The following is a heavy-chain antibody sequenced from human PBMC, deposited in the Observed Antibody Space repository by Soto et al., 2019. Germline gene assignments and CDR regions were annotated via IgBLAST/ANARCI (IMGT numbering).Heavy chain of an antibody. V-gene: IGHV4-34*01. CDR1: GGSFSGYY. D-gene: IGHD3-10*01. J-gene: IGHJ6*03. Sequence: QVQLQQWGAGLLKPSETLSLTCAVYGGSFSGYYWSWIRQPPGKGLEWIGEINHSGSTNYNPSLKSRVTISVDTSKNQVSLKLSAVTAAGTAVYYCARGSRGELFPGRTYYYYMDVWGKGTTVTVSS. CDR3: ARGSRGELFPGRTYYYYMDV. CDR2: INHSGST.